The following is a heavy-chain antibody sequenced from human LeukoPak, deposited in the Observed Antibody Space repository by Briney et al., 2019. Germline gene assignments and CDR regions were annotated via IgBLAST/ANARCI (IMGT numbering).Heavy chain of an antibody. CDR3: ARHISGIGGEVFDY. J-gene: IGHJ4*02. D-gene: IGHD1-26*01. V-gene: IGHV3-48*04. Sequence: GGSLRLSCAASGFTFSSYSMNWVRQAPGKGLEWVSYISSSSSTIYYADSVKGRPTTSRDNAKNSLYLQMNSLRAEDTAVYYCARHISGIGGEVFDYWGQGTLVTVSP. CDR1: GFTFSSYS. CDR2: ISSSSSTI.